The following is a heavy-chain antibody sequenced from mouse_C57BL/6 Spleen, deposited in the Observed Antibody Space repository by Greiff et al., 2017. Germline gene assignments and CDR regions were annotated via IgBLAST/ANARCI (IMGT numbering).Heavy chain of an antibody. V-gene: IGHV1-50*01. J-gene: IGHJ2*01. Sequence: QVQLKQPGAELVKPGASVKLSCKASGYTFTSYWMQWVKQRPGQGLEWIGEIDPSDSYTNYNQKFKGKATLTVETSSSTAYMQLSSLTSEDSAVYYCARRTVVHFDYWGQGTTLTVSS. CDR1: GYTFTSYW. CDR3: ARRTVVHFDY. CDR2: IDPSDSYT. D-gene: IGHD1-1*01.